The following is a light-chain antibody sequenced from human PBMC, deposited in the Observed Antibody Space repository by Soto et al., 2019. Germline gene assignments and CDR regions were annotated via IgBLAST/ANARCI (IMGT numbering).Light chain of an antibody. Sequence: EIVLTQPPGTLFLSPGERATLSCRASQTVSNNYLAWYQQKPGQAPRLLISGASNRATGIPDRFSGSGSGTDFTLTINRLEPEDFAVYYCQQYGSSPLTFGGGTKVDTK. CDR3: QQYGSSPLT. CDR1: QTVSNNY. J-gene: IGKJ4*01. V-gene: IGKV3-20*01. CDR2: GAS.